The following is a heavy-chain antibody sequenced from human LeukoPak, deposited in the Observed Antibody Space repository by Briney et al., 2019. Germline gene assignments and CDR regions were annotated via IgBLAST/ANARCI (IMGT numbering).Heavy chain of an antibody. CDR3: ARGYCSSTSCYLFDY. D-gene: IGHD2-2*01. J-gene: IGHJ4*02. Sequence: KPGASVKVSCKASGYTFTSYAMHWVRQAPGQRLEWMGWINAGNGNTKYSQKFQGRVTITRDTSASTAYMELSSLRSEDTAVYYCARGYCSSTSCYLFDYWSQGTLVTVSS. CDR1: GYTFTSYA. CDR2: INAGNGNT. V-gene: IGHV1-3*01.